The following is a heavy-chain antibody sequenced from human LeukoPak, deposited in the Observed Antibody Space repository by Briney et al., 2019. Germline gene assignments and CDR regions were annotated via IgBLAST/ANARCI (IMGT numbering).Heavy chain of an antibody. D-gene: IGHD4-23*01. CDR3: ARAYGGNSQYFQH. Sequence: SETQSLTCTVSGYSISSGYYWGWIRQPPGKGLEWIGSIHHSGSTNYNPSLKSRVTISLDTSKNQFSLKLSSVTAADTAVYYCARAYGGNSQYFQHWGQGTLVTVSS. V-gene: IGHV4-38-2*02. CDR2: IHHSGST. J-gene: IGHJ1*01. CDR1: GYSISSGYY.